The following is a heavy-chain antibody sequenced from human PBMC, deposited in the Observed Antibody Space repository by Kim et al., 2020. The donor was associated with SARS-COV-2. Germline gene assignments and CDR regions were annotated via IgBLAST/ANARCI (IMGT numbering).Heavy chain of an antibody. D-gene: IGHD3-3*01. V-gene: IGHV4-4*02. CDR2: IYHSGST. J-gene: IGHJ4*02. Sequence: SETLSLTCAVSGGSISSSNWWSWVRQPPGKGLEWIGEIYHSGSTNYNPSLKSRVTISVDKSKNQFSLKLSSVTAADTAVYYCARSETIFGVVIRDNYWGQGTLVTVSS. CDR1: GGSISSSNW. CDR3: ARSETIFGVVIRDNY.